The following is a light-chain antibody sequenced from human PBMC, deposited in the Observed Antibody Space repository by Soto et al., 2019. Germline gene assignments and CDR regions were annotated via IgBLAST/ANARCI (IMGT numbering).Light chain of an antibody. CDR1: QSISSW. V-gene: IGKV1-5*03. CDR2: KAS. J-gene: IGKJ1*01. Sequence: DIQMTQSPSTLSASVGDRVTITCRASQSISSWLAWYQQKPGKAPKLLIYKASSLESGVPSRFSGSGSGTKFTLTISSLQHDDFATYYCQQYNSYSWTFGQGTKVDIK. CDR3: QQYNSYSWT.